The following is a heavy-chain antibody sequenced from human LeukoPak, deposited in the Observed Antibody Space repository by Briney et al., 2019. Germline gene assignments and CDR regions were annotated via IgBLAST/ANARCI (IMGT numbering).Heavy chain of an antibody. V-gene: IGHV1-18*01. J-gene: IGHJ6*02. CDR3: ARVEIAVAVTGSGGNYSYYYGLDV. CDR1: GYTFSSYG. D-gene: IGHD6-19*01. CDR2: ISAQHDNT. Sequence: ASVKVSCTASGYTFSSYGISWVRQAPGQGLEWMGGISAQHDNTIYAQKLQGRLTITTDTSTSTADMELRSLRSDDTAVYYCARVEIAVAVTGSGGNYSYYYGLDVWGHGTTVTVSS.